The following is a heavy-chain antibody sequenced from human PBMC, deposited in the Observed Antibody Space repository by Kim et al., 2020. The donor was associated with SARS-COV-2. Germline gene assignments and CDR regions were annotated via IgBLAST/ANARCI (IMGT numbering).Heavy chain of an antibody. CDR1: GGSISSGGYY. V-gene: IGHV4-31*03. J-gene: IGHJ4*02. CDR3: ARAGSGTMVREGMLFNY. D-gene: IGHD3-10*01. CDR2: IYYSGST. Sequence: SETLSLTCTVSGGSISSGGYYWSWIRQHPGKGPEWIGYIYYSGSTYYNPSLKSRVTISVDTSKNQFSLKLSPVTAADTAVYYCARAGSGTMVREGMLFNYWGQGTLVTVSS.